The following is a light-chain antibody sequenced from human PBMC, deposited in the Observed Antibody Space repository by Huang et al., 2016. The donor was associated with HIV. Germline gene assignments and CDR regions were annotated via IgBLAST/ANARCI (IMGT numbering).Light chain of an antibody. CDR2: AAS. J-gene: IGKJ1*01. CDR1: QTINTY. CDR3: QQTYSTPRT. Sequence: DIQMTQSPSSLSASVGDRVTITCRAIQTINTYLNWYQQKPGKAPKLLIYAASSLHSGVPSRFSGSGSGTDFTLTISGLQREDFATYFGQQTYSTPRTFGQGTRVEIK. V-gene: IGKV1-39*01.